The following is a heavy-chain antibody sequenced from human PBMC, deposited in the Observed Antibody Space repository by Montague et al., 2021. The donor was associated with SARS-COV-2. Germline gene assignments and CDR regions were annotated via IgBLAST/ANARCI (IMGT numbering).Heavy chain of an antibody. CDR3: ARRVELRPFDY. Sequence: SETLSLTCTVSGGSISSSSYYRGWIRQPPGKGLEWIETIDYSGSTYYNPSLKSRVTVNVDTSRNRFSLKLSSVTAADTAVYYCARRVELRPFDYWGQGTLATISS. CDR2: IDYSGST. V-gene: IGHV4-39*01. J-gene: IGHJ4*02. CDR1: GGSISSSSYY. D-gene: IGHD1-1*01.